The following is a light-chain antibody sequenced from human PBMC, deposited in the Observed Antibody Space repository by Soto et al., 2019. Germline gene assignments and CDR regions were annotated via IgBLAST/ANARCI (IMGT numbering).Light chain of an antibody. CDR2: DAS. J-gene: IGKJ5*01. Sequence: DIQMTQSPSSLSASVGDRVTITCQASRDIGKYLNWFQEKPGKAPKLLIYDASNLQTGVPSRFSGCGSGTDFSFTISSLQPEDFATYYCQQYNSLPPTFGQGTRLE. CDR1: RDIGKY. CDR3: QQYNSLPPT. V-gene: IGKV1-33*01.